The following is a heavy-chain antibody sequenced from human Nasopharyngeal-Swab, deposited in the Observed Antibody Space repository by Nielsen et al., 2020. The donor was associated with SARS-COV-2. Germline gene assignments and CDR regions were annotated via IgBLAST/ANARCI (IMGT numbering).Heavy chain of an antibody. CDR2: INTSGST. Sequence: SQTLSLTCAVSGGSFSANYWGWIRQPPGKGLEWIGEINTSGSTNYHPSLKRRVTISVDTSKSQFSLKLTSVTAADTSVYYCARGLSGVVPAPILGLGPYYYFYYMDVWGKGTTVTVSS. D-gene: IGHD2-2*01. V-gene: IGHV4-34*01. J-gene: IGHJ6*03. CDR3: ARGLSGVVPAPILGLGPYYYFYYMDV. CDR1: GGSFSANY.